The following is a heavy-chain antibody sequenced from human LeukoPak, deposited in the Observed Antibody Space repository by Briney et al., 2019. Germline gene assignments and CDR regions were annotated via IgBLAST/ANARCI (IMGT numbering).Heavy chain of an antibody. CDR1: GFTFSNYA. CDR3: TRDIRGYSGGWYLPSGYFQH. CDR2: ISGSGGST. J-gene: IGHJ1*01. V-gene: IGHV3-23*01. Sequence: PGGSLRLSCAASGFTFSNYAMSWVRQAPGKGLEWVSAISGSGGSTYYADSVKGRFTISRDNSKNTLYLQMNSLRAEDTAVYYCTRDIRGYSGGWYLPSGYFQHWGQGTLVTVSS. D-gene: IGHD6-19*01.